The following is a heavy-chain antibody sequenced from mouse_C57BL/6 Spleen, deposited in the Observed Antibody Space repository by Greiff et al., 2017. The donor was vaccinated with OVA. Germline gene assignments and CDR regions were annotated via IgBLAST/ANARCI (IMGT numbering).Heavy chain of an antibody. D-gene: IGHD2-4*01. V-gene: IGHV1-18*01. CDR1: GYTFTDYN. CDR2: INPNNGGT. CDR3: ARERDDYDIFDY. J-gene: IGHJ2*01. Sequence: VQLQQSGPELVKPGASVKIPCKASGYTFTDYNMDWVKQSHGKSLEWIGDINPNNGGTIYNQKFKGKATLTVDKSSSTAYMELRSLTSEDTAVYYCARERDDYDIFDYWGQGTTLTVSS.